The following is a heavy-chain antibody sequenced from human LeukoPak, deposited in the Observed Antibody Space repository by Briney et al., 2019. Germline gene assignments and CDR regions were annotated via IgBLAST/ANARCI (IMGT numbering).Heavy chain of an antibody. J-gene: IGHJ4*02. CDR2: IYYSGST. Sequence: SETLSLTCTVPGRSISSDYWSWIRQPPGKGLGWIGYIYYSGSTNYYPSLTSRVTISVDTSKNQFSLKLSSVTAADTAVYYCARHKVATGRFLTWGQGTLVTVSS. D-gene: IGHD5-12*01. CDR1: GRSISSDY. CDR3: ARHKVATGRFLT. V-gene: IGHV4-59*08.